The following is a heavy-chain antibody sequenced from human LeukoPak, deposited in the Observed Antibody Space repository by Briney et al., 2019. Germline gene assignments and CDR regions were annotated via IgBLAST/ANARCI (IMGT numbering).Heavy chain of an antibody. Sequence: PSETLSLTCTVSGGSISSYYWSWIRQPPGKGLEWIGYIYYSGSTNYNPSLKSRVTISVDTSKNQFSLKLSSVTAADTAVYYCGRHYPSIVVVQAALMRGALQLWGQGTLVTVPS. J-gene: IGHJ4*02. V-gene: IGHV4-59*08. CDR2: IYYSGST. CDR1: GGSISSYY. D-gene: IGHD2-2*01. CDR3: GRHYPSIVVVQAALMRGALQL.